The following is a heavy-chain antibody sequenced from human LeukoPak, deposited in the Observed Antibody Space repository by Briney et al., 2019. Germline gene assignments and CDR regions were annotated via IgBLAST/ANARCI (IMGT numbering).Heavy chain of an antibody. Sequence: PSETLSLTCTVSGGSINNPNYYWSWIRQPAGKGLEWIGRISTTGGTSYGPSLKSRVTISIDTSKNQFSLKLSSLTAADTAIYYCARGIESYGDYGYWGQGILVTVSS. J-gene: IGHJ4*02. CDR1: GGSINNPNYY. CDR2: ISTTGGT. D-gene: IGHD4-17*01. CDR3: ARGIESYGDYGY. V-gene: IGHV4-61*02.